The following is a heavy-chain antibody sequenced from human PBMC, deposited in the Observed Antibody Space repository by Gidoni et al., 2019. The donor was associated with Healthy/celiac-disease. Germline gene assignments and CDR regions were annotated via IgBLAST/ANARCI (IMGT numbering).Heavy chain of an antibody. CDR1: GFTFDDYA. J-gene: IGHJ5*02. V-gene: IGHV3-9*01. CDR3: AKDIDYYGSGPFDP. CDR2: ISWNSGSI. Sequence: EVQLVESGGGLVQPGRSLRLSCAPSGFTFDDYAMHWVRQAPGKGLEWVSGISWNSGSIGYADSVKGRFTISRDNAKNSLYLQMNSLRAEDTALYYCAKDIDYYGSGPFDPWGQGTLVTVSS. D-gene: IGHD3-10*01.